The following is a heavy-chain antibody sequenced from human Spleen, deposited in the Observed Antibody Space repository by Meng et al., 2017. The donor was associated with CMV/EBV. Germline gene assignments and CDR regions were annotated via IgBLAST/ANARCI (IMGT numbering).Heavy chain of an antibody. V-gene: IGHV1-2*02. CDR3: AREVDIAVAGPFDY. CDR1: GFTFSDYY. D-gene: IGHD6-19*01. CDR2: INPNSGDT. Sequence: ASVKVSCKASGFTFSDYYMHWVRQAPGQGLEWMGWINPNSGDTNYAQKFQGRVTMTRDTSIRTAYMELSRLRSDDTAVYYCAREVDIAVAGPFDYWGQGTLVTVSS. J-gene: IGHJ4*02.